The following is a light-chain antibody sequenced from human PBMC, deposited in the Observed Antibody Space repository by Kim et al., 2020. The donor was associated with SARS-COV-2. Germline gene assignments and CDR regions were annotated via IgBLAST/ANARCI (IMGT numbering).Light chain of an antibody. V-gene: IGKV1-39*01. CDR1: QNINIY. Sequence: DIQMTQSPSSLSASVGDRVTITCRASQNINIYLNWYQQKPGKAPNLLIYATSTLESGVPSRFSGSRSGTTFTLTISSLRPEDFATYYCQQSYIAAYTFGQGTKLEI. CDR3: QQSYIAAYT. J-gene: IGKJ2*01. CDR2: ATS.